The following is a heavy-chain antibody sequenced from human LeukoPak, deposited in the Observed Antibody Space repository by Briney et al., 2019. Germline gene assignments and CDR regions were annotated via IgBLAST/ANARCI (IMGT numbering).Heavy chain of an antibody. J-gene: IGHJ6*02. CDR2: INHSGST. V-gene: IGHV4-34*01. D-gene: IGHD2-15*01. Sequence: PSETLSLTCAVYGGSFSGYYWSWIRQPPGKGLEWIGKINHSGSTNYNPSLKSRVTISVDTSKNQFSLKLSSVTAADTAVYYCARARVYCSGGSCYSGGAKYYYYYGMDVWGQGTTVTVSS. CDR1: GGSFSGYY. CDR3: ARARVYCSGGSCYSGGAKYYYYYGMDV.